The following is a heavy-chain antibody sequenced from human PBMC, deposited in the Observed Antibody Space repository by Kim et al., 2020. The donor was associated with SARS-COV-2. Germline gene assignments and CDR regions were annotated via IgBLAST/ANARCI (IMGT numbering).Heavy chain of an antibody. CDR3: AKDRHPLVDYYFDY. J-gene: IGHJ4*02. V-gene: IGHV3-23*01. D-gene: IGHD3-16*01. Sequence: AESVTSRFTTARDHSKNTLYLQMNSLRAEDTAVYYCAKDRHPLVDYYFDYWGQGTLVTVSS.